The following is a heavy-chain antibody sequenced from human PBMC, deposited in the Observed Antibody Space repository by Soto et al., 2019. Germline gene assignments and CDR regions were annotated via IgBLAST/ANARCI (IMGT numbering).Heavy chain of an antibody. CDR2: INSDGSST. Sequence: GGSLRLSCAASGFRFSSYWMHWVRQPPGQGLVWVSRINSDGSSTYYADSVKGRFTISRDNSKNTLFLQMNSLRAEDTAVYYCAKLGCSGTRCYSNVWGQGTLVTVSS. CDR1: GFRFSSYW. CDR3: AKLGCSGTRCYSNV. J-gene: IGHJ4*02. V-gene: IGHV3-74*01. D-gene: IGHD2-2*01.